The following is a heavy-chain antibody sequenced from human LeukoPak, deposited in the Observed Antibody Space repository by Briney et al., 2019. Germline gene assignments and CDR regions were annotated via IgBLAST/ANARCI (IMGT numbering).Heavy chain of an antibody. D-gene: IGHD5-18*01. CDR1: GDSISGYY. V-gene: IGHV4-4*07. J-gene: IGHJ4*02. CDR3: ARDRSYGPDH. Sequence: SETLSLTCTVSGDSISGYYWSWIRQFAGKGLEWIGRINTSGSTNYKPSLKSRVTMSVDTSKNQFSLKLSPVTAADTAVYYCARDRSYGPDHRGQGTLVTVSS. CDR2: INTSGST.